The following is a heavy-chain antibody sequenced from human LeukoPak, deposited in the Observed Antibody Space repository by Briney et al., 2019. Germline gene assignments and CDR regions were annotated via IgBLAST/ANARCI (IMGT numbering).Heavy chain of an antibody. D-gene: IGHD6-6*01. Sequence: SQTLSLTCTVSGGSFSSGSYYWSWIRQPAGKGLEWIGRIYTSGSTNYNPSLKSRVTISVDTSKNQFSLKLSSVTAADTAVYYCARDTYSSSTPDYYYYYYMDVWGKGTTVTVSS. CDR3: ARDTYSSSTPDYYYYYYMDV. J-gene: IGHJ6*03. CDR1: GGSFSSGSYY. CDR2: IYTSGST. V-gene: IGHV4-61*02.